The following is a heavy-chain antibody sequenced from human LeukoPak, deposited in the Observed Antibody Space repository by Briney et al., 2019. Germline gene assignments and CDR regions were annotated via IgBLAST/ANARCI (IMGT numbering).Heavy chain of an antibody. CDR1: GFTFGDYA. J-gene: IGHJ4*02. D-gene: IGHD6-19*01. CDR2: IRSKAYGGTT. V-gene: IGHV3-49*04. CDR3: TSPGGSGWYYNY. Sequence: GRSLRLSCTASGFTFGDYAMSWVRQAPGKGLEWVGFIRSKAYGGTTEYAASVKGGFTISRDDSKSIAYLQMNSLKTEDTAVYYCTSPGGSGWYYNYWGQGTLVTVSS.